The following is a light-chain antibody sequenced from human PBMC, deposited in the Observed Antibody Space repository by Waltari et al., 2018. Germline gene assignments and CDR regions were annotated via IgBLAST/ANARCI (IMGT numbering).Light chain of an antibody. CDR1: FSSCKNDNF. V-gene: IGKV4-1*01. CDR2: WAS. CDR3: QQYYPAPPRT. Sequence: FSSCKNDNFLSWFQQKPGQPPKLLIYWASTRESGVPDRFSGSWSGTDFTLTISSLQAEDVAVYYCQQYYPAPPRTFGQGTKVEIK. J-gene: IGKJ1*01.